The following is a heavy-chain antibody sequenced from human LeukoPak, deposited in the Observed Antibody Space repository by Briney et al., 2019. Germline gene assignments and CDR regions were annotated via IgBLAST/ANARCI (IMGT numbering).Heavy chain of an antibody. J-gene: IGHJ4*02. D-gene: IGHD1-26*01. V-gene: IGHV3-11*06. Sequence: PGGSLRLSGAASGFTFSDYYMSWIRQAPGKGREWVSSISSSSSYLYYADSVKGRFTISRDNAKNSLYLRMNTLRAEDTAVYYFARVSIVGATLNNRGQGALVTVSS. CDR2: ISSSSSYL. CDR3: ARVSIVGATLNN. CDR1: GFTFSDYY.